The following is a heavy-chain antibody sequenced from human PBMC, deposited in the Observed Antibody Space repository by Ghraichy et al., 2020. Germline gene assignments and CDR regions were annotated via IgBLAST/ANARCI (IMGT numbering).Heavy chain of an antibody. D-gene: IGHD6-19*01. CDR1: GYTLTESS. CDR3: AMAAGEISVAGTPFDY. V-gene: IGHV1-24*01. CDR2: FDPEDGET. Sequence: ASVKVSCKVSGYTLTESSIHWVRQAPGKGLYWMGGFDPEDGETIYAQTFQGRFSMTEDTSTDTAYMELSSLRSEDTAVYYCAMAAGEISVAGTPFDYWGQGTLVTVSS. J-gene: IGHJ4*02.